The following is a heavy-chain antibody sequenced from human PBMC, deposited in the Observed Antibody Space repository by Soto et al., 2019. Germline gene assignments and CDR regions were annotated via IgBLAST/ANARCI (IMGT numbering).Heavy chain of an antibody. J-gene: IGHJ4*02. Sequence: PGGSLRLSCAAAGFTFSSYGRHWVRQAPGKGLEWVAVISYDGSNKYYADSVKGRFTISRDNSKNTLYLQMNSLRAEDTAVYHCAKEDSSGWHDYWGQGTLVTVSS. D-gene: IGHD6-19*01. CDR3: AKEDSSGWHDY. V-gene: IGHV3-30*18. CDR2: ISYDGSNK. CDR1: GFTFSSYG.